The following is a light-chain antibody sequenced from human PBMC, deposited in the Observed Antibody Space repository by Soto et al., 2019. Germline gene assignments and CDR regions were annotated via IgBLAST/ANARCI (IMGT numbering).Light chain of an antibody. CDR3: CAYAGSGTVV. V-gene: IGLV2-23*01. CDR2: EAT. CDR1: SSDVGSYNL. J-gene: IGLJ3*02. Sequence: QSALTQPASVSGSPEQSITISCTGTSSDVGSYNLVSWYQQDPGKAPKVMIYEATKRPSGVSNRFSGSKSGNTASLTISGLQAEDEADYYCCAYAGSGTVVFGGGTKLTVL.